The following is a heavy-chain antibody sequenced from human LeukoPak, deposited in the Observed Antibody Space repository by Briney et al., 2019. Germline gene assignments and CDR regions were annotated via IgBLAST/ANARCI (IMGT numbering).Heavy chain of an antibody. V-gene: IGHV1-46*01. D-gene: IGHD5-24*01. Sequence: ASVKVSCKASGYTFTSYYMHWVRQAPGRGLEWMGIINPSGGSTSYAQKFQGRVTMTRDTSTSTVYMELSSLRSEDTAVYYCARGRPGGWLQLIFDYWGQGTLVTVSS. CDR3: ARGRPGGWLQLIFDY. J-gene: IGHJ4*02. CDR1: GYTFTSYY. CDR2: INPSGGST.